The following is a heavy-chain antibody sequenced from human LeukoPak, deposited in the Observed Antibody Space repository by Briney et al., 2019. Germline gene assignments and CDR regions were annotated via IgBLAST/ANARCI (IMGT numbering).Heavy chain of an antibody. CDR2: ISGSGGST. Sequence: GGSLRLSCAASGFTFSSYAMSWVRQAPGKGLEWVSAISGSGGSTYYADSVKGRFTISRDNSKNTRYLQMNSLRAEDTAVYYCAKDLGYYDSTGTWGQGTLVTVSS. V-gene: IGHV3-23*01. CDR3: AKDLGYYDSTGT. J-gene: IGHJ4*02. D-gene: IGHD3-22*01. CDR1: GFTFSSYA.